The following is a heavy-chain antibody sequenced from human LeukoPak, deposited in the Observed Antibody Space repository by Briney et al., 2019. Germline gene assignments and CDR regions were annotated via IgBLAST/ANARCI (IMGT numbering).Heavy chain of an antibody. D-gene: IGHD6-13*01. V-gene: IGHV3-66*01. CDR3: ARAYSRGEYYFDY. CDR1: GFTVSSNY. J-gene: IGHJ4*02. Sequence: GGSLRLSCAASGFTVSSNYMSWVRQAPGKGLEWGSVIYSGGRTYYADSVKGRFTISRDNSKNTLYLQMNSLRAEDTAVYYCARAYSRGEYYFDYWGQGTLVTVSS. CDR2: IYSGGRT.